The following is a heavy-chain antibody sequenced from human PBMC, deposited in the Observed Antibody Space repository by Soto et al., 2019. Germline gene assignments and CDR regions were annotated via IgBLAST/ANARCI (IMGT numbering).Heavy chain of an antibody. D-gene: IGHD2-15*01. CDR1: GFTFSSYS. Sequence: PGGSLRLSCAASGFTFSSYSMNWVRQAPGKGLEWVSSISSSSSYIYYADSAKGRFTISRDNAKNSLYLQMNSLRAEDTAVYYCASLVVVAAPSDYWGQGTLVTVSS. CDR3: ASLVVVAAPSDY. V-gene: IGHV3-21*01. J-gene: IGHJ4*02. CDR2: ISSSSSYI.